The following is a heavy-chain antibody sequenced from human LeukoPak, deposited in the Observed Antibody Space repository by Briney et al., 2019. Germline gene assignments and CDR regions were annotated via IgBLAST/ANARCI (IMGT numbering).Heavy chain of an antibody. J-gene: IGHJ4*02. D-gene: IGHD4-17*01. CDR1: GGSFSGYY. V-gene: IGHV4-30-4*01. CDR2: IYYSGST. Sequence: SETLSLTCAVYGGSFSGYYWSWIRQPPGKGLEWIGYIYYSGSTYYNPSLKSRVTISVDTSKNQFSLKLSSVTAADTAVYYCARAGAVTIDYWGQGTLVTVSS. CDR3: ARAGAVTIDY.